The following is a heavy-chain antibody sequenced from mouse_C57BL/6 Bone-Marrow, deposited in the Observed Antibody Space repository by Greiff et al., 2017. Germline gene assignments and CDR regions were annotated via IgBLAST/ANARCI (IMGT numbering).Heavy chain of an antibody. D-gene: IGHD2-2*01. CDR3: ARGDYAYEGAWFAY. CDR2: ISSGSSTI. V-gene: IGHV5-17*01. CDR1: GFTFSDYG. Sequence: EVKLMESGGGLVKPGGSLKLSCAASGFTFSDYGMHWVRQAPEKGLKWVAYISSGSSTIYHTDTVKGRFTISRANAKNTLFLQMTSLRSEDTAMYYCARGDYAYEGAWFAYWGQGTLVTVSA. J-gene: IGHJ3*01.